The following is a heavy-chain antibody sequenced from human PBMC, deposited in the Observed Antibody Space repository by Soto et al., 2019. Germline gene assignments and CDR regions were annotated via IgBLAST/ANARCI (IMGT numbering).Heavy chain of an antibody. V-gene: IGHV1-8*01. J-gene: IGHJ4*02. CDR2: MNPESGNI. CDR1: GYTFRRYD. Sequence: SVKVLFKASGYTFRRYDINWVRQATGQGLEWMGWMNPESGNIGYAQKFQGRVTMTRDTSISTAYMDLIGLRSDDTAVYYCARFVRHQLPTIDFWGQGTLVTVSS. CDR3: ARFVRHQLPTIDF. D-gene: IGHD2-2*01.